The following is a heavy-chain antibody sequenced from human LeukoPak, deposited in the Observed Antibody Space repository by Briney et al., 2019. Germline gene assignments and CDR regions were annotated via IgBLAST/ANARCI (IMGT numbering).Heavy chain of an antibody. Sequence: PSETLSLTCAVYGGSFSGYYWSWIRQPPGKGLEWIGEINHSGSTNYNPSLKSRVTISVDTSKNQFSLKLSSVTAADTAVYYCARGVSGSGWYTRGVAFDYWGQGTLVTVSS. CDR2: INHSGST. CDR3: ARGVSGSGWYTRGVAFDY. V-gene: IGHV4-34*01. J-gene: IGHJ4*02. CDR1: GGSFSGYY. D-gene: IGHD6-19*01.